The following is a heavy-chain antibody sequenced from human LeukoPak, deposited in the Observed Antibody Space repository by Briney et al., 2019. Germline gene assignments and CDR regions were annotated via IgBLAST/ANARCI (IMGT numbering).Heavy chain of an antibody. CDR3: ARDRAWNYFDY. D-gene: IGHD3-3*01. Sequence: GGSLRLTCAPSGFTFSRHGMHWVRQAPGKGLEWVAIISNDGSRKYYAHSVEGRFTISRDNSKNTLYLQMDSLRAEDTAVYYCARDRAWNYFDYWGQGTLVTVSS. CDR1: GFTFSRHG. CDR2: ISNDGSRK. V-gene: IGHV3-30*03. J-gene: IGHJ4*02.